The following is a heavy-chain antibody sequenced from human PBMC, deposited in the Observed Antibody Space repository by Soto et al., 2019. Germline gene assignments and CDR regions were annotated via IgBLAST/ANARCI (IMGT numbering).Heavy chain of an antibody. CDR2: VSFDSKNK. J-gene: IGHJ6*02. D-gene: IGHD4-4*01. V-gene: IGHV3-30*18. CDR1: GFSFDTYG. Sequence: PGGSLRLSCEASGFSFDTYGMHWVRQAPGKWLEWVAVVSFDSKNKYYIDSVEGRFTISRDNSKKMLYLQMDSLRREDTAVYYCAKESVESTYSYYGMDVWGPGXTVTVSS. CDR3: AKESVESTYSYYGMDV.